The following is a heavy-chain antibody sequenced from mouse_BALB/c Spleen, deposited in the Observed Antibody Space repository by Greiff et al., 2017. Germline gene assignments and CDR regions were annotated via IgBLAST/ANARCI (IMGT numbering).Heavy chain of an antibody. CDR3: ARDGGSSSY. V-gene: IGHV5-4*02. CDR1: GFTFSDYY. D-gene: IGHD1-1*01. Sequence: EVKLMESGGGLVKPGGSLKLSCAASGFTFSDYYMYWVRQTPEKRLEWVATISDGGSYTYYPDSVKGRFTISRDNAKNNLYLQMSSLKSEDTAMYYCARDGGSSSYWGQGTTLTVSS. J-gene: IGHJ2*01. CDR2: ISDGGSYT.